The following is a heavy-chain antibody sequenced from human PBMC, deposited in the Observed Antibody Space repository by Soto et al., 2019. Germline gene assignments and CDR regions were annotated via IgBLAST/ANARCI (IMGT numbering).Heavy chain of an antibody. J-gene: IGHJ6*03. D-gene: IGHD3-16*02. CDR1: GFTVRSHS. V-gene: IGHV3-53*04. Sequence: EVQLVESGGGLVQPGGSLRLSCAASGFTVRSHSMSWVRQAPGKGLEWVSVISSGGSTYYADSVKGRFTISRHNSKNTLYLQMNSLRAEDTAVYYCARYYDYIWGSYRSKRDYYYMDVWGKGTTVTVSS. CDR3: ARYYDYIWGSYRSKRDYYYMDV. CDR2: ISSGGST.